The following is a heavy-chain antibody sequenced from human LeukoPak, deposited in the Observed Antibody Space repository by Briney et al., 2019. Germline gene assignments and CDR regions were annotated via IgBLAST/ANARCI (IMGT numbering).Heavy chain of an antibody. D-gene: IGHD4-17*01. V-gene: IGHV1-2*02. CDR2: INPNSGGT. CDR1: GYTLTELS. Sequence: ASVKVSCKVSGYTLTELSMHWVRQAPGQGLEWMGWINPNSGGTNYAQKFQGRVTMTRDTSISTAYMELSRLRSDDAAVYYCASTGDYAPNYYGMDVWGQGTTVTVSS. J-gene: IGHJ6*02. CDR3: ASTGDYAPNYYGMDV.